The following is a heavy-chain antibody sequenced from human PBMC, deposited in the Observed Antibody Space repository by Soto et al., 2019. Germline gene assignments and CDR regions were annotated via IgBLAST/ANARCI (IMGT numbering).Heavy chain of an antibody. CDR2: VSFDGSNK. Sequence: ESVGGVVQPGRSLRLSCAASGFTFSTHAMHWVRQAPGKGLECVAIVSFDGSNKYYADSVKGRFTISRDNSENTLYLQMSGLTPEDTAFYYCARDQTGITTAGGGRIDHWGQGTLVTVSS. CDR1: GFTFSTHA. J-gene: IGHJ4*02. D-gene: IGHD6-13*01. CDR3: ARDQTGITTAGGGRIDH. V-gene: IGHV3-30-3*01.